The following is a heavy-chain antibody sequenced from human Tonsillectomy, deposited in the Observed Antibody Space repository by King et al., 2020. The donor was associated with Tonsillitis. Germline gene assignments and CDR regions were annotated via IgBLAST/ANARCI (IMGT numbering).Heavy chain of an antibody. CDR2: IWYDGSNK. CDR3: ARNGAEIATPIAAASIDY. D-gene: IGHD6-13*01. V-gene: IGHV3-33*08. Sequence: VQLVESGGGVVQPGRSLRLSCAASGFTFSSYGMHWVRQAPGKGLEWVAVIWYDGSNKYYADSVKGRFTISRDNSKNTLYLQMNSLRAGDTAVYYCARNGAEIATPIAAASIDYWGQGTLVTVSS. J-gene: IGHJ4*02. CDR1: GFTFSSYG.